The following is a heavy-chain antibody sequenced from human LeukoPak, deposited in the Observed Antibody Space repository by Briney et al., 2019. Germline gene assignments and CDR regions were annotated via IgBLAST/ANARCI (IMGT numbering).Heavy chain of an antibody. CDR2: IYDSGTT. CDR1: GDSISNGGYY. V-gene: IGHV4-31*03. J-gene: IGHJ4*02. CDR3: ARGGDRRGFDY. D-gene: IGHD1-14*01. Sequence: SQTLSLTCTVSGDSISNGGYYWSWIRLHPGKGLEWVGYIYDSGTTYYSPALQSRVSISVDTSANKFYLKLKSLTAADTAVYYCARGGDRRGFDYWGQGTLVTVSS.